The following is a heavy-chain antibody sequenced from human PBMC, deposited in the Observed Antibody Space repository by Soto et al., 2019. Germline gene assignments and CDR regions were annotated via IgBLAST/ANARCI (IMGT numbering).Heavy chain of an antibody. D-gene: IGHD5-18*01. CDR2: TYYRSKWYN. CDR1: GDSVSSNSAA. Sequence: SQTLSLTCAISGDSVSSNSAAWNWIRQSPSRGLEWLGRTYYRSKWYNDYAVSVKSRITINPDTSKNQFSLQLNSVTPEDTAVYYSARDPAGTAMVSYCQKRENCFDPWGHGTLVTVSS. J-gene: IGHJ5*02. CDR3: ARDPAGTAMVSYCQKRENCFDP. V-gene: IGHV6-1*01.